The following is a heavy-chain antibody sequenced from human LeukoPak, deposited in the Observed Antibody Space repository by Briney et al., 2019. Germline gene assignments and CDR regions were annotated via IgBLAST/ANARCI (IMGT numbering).Heavy chain of an antibody. D-gene: IGHD1-26*01. V-gene: IGHV1-18*01. CDR3: ATRPYSGTSFDY. J-gene: IGHJ4*02. CDR2: ISVYNHNT. CDR1: GYTFPTSG. Sequence: ASVTVSCKASGYTFPTSGISWVRQAPGQGLEWMGWISVYNHNTNYAQKFQGRVTVTTDTSTRTAYMELRSLRSDGTAVYYCATRPYSGTSFDYWGQGTLVTVSS.